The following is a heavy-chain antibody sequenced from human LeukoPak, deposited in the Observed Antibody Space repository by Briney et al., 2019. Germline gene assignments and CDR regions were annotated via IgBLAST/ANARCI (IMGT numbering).Heavy chain of an antibody. CDR1: GGSFSGFY. V-gene: IGHV4-34*01. Sequence: PSVTLSLTCGVYGGSFSGFYWTWIRQAPGKGLEWIGEINHSGSAKYNPSLKSRVSISVDMSKNEVLLELTSVTAADEALYYCARGTNDALGSGYSGGFYYLAVWGTGTTVIVSS. D-gene: IGHD3-3*01. CDR3: ARGTNDALGSGYSGGFYYLAV. CDR2: INHSGSA. J-gene: IGHJ6*03.